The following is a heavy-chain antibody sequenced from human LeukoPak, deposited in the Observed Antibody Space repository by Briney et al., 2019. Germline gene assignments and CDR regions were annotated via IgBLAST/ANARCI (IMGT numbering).Heavy chain of an antibody. J-gene: IGHJ3*02. V-gene: IGHV4-38-2*02. CDR2: IYHSGST. D-gene: IGHD5-18*01. CDR3: ARVRGYSYGSDAFDI. CDR1: GYSISSGYY. Sequence: PSETLSLTCTVSGYSISSGYYWGWIRQPPGKGLEWIGSIYHSGSTYYNPSLKSRVTISVDTSKNQLSLKLSSVTAADTAVFYCARVRGYSYGSDAFDIWGQGTVVTVSS.